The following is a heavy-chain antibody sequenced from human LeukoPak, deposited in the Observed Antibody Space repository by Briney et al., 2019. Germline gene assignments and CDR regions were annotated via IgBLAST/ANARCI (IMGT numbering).Heavy chain of an antibody. V-gene: IGHV3-23*01. CDR1: GFTFSNYA. Sequence: GVSLRLSCAASGFTFSNYAMNWVRQALGKGLEWVSAISNSGVNTHYADSLKGRFTISRDSSKNTLYPQMDSLRLEDTAVYYCAKDESAFVWGSYRSVIWGQGTLVTVSS. J-gene: IGHJ4*02. CDR3: AKDESAFVWGSYRSVI. CDR2: ISNSGVNT. D-gene: IGHD3-16*02.